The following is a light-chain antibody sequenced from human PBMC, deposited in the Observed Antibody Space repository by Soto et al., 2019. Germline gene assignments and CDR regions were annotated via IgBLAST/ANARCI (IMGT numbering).Light chain of an antibody. V-gene: IGLV1-40*01. CDR3: QSYDSSLSVLYV. CDR1: RSNIGAGYD. J-gene: IGLJ1*01. Sequence: QSVLTQPPSVSRAPGQRVTISCTGSRSNIGAGYDVHWYQQLPGTAPKLLIHGDSNRPSGVPDRFSGSKSGTSASLAITGLQAEDEADYYCQSYDSSLSVLYVFGTGTKLTVL. CDR2: GDS.